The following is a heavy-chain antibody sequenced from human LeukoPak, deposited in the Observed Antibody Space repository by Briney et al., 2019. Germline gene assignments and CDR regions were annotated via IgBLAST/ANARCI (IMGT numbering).Heavy chain of an antibody. CDR2: IYPGDSDT. D-gene: IGHD3-10*01. Sequence: GESLKISCQGSGYSFASYWIAWVRQMPGKGLEWMEIIYPGDSDTRYSPSFQGQVTISADKSITAAYLQWSSLKASDTAMYYCARLGGLTGLNYSDYWGQGTLVTVSS. CDR1: GYSFASYW. V-gene: IGHV5-51*01. J-gene: IGHJ4*02. CDR3: ARLGGLTGLNYSDY.